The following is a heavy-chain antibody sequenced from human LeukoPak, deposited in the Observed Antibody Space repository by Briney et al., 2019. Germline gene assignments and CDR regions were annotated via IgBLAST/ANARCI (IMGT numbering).Heavy chain of an antibody. CDR3: AKDHGYYFAGVDY. V-gene: IGHV3-74*01. CDR1: GFTFSSYW. CDR2: INTDGSGT. Sequence: GGSLRLSCAASGFTFSSYWMHWVRQVPGKGLVWVSRINTDGSGTRYADSVKGRFTISRDNAKNTLYLQMNSLRAEDTAVYYCAKDHGYYFAGVDYWGQGTLVTVSS. J-gene: IGHJ4*02. D-gene: IGHD3-3*01.